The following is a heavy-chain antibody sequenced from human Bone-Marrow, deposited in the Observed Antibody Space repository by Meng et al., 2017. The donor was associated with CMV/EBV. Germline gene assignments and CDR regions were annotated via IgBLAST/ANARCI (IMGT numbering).Heavy chain of an antibody. CDR1: GFPFSTYG. Sequence: GESLKISCAASGFPFSTYGMHWVRQAPGKGLEWVAVIWYDGSNTHYADPVKGRFTISRDNSKRTLYLQMNSLRAEDTSVYYCAKGPYCTTSSCHGGMAFDIWGRGTLVTVSS. CDR3: AKGPYCTTSSCHGGMAFDI. D-gene: IGHD1-1*01. J-gene: IGHJ3*02. CDR2: IWYDGSNT. V-gene: IGHV3-33*06.